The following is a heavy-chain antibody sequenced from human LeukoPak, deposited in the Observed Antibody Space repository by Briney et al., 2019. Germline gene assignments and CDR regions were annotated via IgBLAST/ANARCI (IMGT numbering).Heavy chain of an antibody. J-gene: IGHJ4*02. V-gene: IGHV4-4*07. CDR3: ARSRYSLSPLDY. Sequence: SETLSLTCTVSGGSISSYYGSWIRQPAGKGLEWIGRIYTSGSTNYNPSLKSRVTMSVDTSKNQFSLKLSSVTAADTAVYYCARSRYSLSPLDYWGQGTMVTVSS. CDR1: GGSISSYY. CDR2: IYTSGST. D-gene: IGHD2-15*01.